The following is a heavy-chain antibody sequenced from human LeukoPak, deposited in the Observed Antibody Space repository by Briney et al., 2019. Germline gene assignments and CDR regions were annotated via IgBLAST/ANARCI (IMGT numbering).Heavy chain of an antibody. V-gene: IGHV3-33*01. D-gene: IGHD1-26*01. CDR3: ATSGSYYRFEY. CDR1: GFTFSSYG. CDR2: IWYDGSNK. Sequence: GGSLRLSCAASGFTFSSYGMHWVRQAPGKGLEWVAVIWYDGSNKYYADSVKGRFTISRDNSKNTLYLQMNSLRTEDTAVYYCATSGSYYRFEYWGQGTLVTVSS. J-gene: IGHJ4*02.